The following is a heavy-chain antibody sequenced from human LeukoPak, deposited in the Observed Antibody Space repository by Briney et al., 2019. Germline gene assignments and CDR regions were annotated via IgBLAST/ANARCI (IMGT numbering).Heavy chain of an antibody. Sequence: GGSLRLSCAASGLTFSDVWVSWVRQAPGMGLEWLGRIKTKTEGGTQDYAAPVRGRFTISRDDSENLVYLQMSSLKIEDTAVYYCATHDYRFLNRYYFDYWGQGTLVTVSS. J-gene: IGHJ4*02. CDR2: IKTKTEGGTQ. D-gene: IGHD4-11*01. V-gene: IGHV3-15*01. CDR1: GLTFSDVW. CDR3: ATHDYRFLNRYYFDY.